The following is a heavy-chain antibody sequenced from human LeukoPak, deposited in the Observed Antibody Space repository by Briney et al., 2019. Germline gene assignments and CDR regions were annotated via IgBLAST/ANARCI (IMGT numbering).Heavy chain of an antibody. CDR3: ARDYYYGSGSYGSPNWFDP. D-gene: IGHD3-10*01. V-gene: IGHV4-4*07. CDR1: GGSISSYY. CDR2: IYTSGST. J-gene: IGHJ5*02. Sequence: SETLSLTCTVSGGSISSYYWSWIRQPAGKGLEWIGRIYTSGSTNYNPSLKSRVTMSVDTSKNQFSLKLSSVTAADTAVYYCARDYYYGSGSYGSPNWFDPWGQGTLVTVSS.